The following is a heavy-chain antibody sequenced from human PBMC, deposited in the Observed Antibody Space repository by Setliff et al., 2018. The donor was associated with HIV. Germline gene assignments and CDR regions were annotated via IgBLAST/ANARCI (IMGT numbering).Heavy chain of an antibody. CDR3: ATEGYNRPLDY. CDR2: IRSKPYGGTT. J-gene: IGHJ4*02. Sequence: PGGSLRLSCTASGFTFGDYALSWVRQAPGKGLEWVGFIRSKPYGGTTDYAAPVKGRFIISTDDSKKTLYLQMNSLKTEDTAVYYCATEGYNRPLDYWGQGTLVTVSS. D-gene: IGHD5-12*01. V-gene: IGHV3-49*04. CDR1: GFTFGDYA.